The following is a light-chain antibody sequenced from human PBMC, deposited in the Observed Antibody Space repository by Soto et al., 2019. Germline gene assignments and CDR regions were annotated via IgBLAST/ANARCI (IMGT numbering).Light chain of an antibody. CDR3: HQHEVLAVT. J-gene: IGKJ5*01. V-gene: IGKV1-5*01. CDR1: QSISSW. CDR2: DAS. Sequence: DVKIAHYTTALSASRGGRETIACRASQSISSWLAWYQQKPGKAPKFLIYDASTLETGVPSRFSGSGSGTEFTLSIVSLELEDLAFYYCHQHEVLAVTFAQGTRLEIK.